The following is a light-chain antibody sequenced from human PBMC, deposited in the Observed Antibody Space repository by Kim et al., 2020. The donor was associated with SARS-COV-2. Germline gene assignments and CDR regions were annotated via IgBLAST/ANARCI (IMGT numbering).Light chain of an antibody. CDR1: QGINNY. J-gene: IGKJ1*01. Sequence: ASIGDRVTIACRPRQGINNYLAWFQQRPGKVPKPLIYFASSLHSGVPSRFSGSGSGTEFTLTISSLQPEDLATYYCLQYDSYPRTFGQGTKVDIK. CDR2: FAS. CDR3: LQYDSYPRT. V-gene: IGKV1-17*03.